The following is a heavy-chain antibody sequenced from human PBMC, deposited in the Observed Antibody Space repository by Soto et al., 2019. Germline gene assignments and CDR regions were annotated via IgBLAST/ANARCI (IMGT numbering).Heavy chain of an antibody. V-gene: IGHV1-8*01. CDR1: GYTFTSYD. Sequence: ASVKVSCKTSGYTFTSYDTNWVRQAPGQGLEWVGWMNTNSDDTRSAQKFRGRLTLTRDKSMRAVYMKLSNLRPDDTAVYYCAREWSAAGHFYGMDVWGPGTTATVSS. D-gene: IGHD6-13*01. CDR3: AREWSAAGHFYGMDV. CDR2: MNTNSDDT. J-gene: IGHJ6*02.